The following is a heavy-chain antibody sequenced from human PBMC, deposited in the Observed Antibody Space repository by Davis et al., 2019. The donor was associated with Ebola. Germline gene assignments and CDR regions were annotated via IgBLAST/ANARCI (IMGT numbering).Heavy chain of an antibody. V-gene: IGHV4-39*07. CDR3: ARYNWNYFDYYYYMDV. CDR1: GDSISSSAYY. J-gene: IGHJ6*03. D-gene: IGHD1-7*01. CDR2: IYSSGST. Sequence: PSETLSLTCTVSGDSISSSAYYWGWTRQPPGKGLEWIGSIYSSGSTYDSPSLRSRVTISVDTPKNQFSLKLSSVTAADTAVYYCARYNWNYFDYYYYMDVWGKGTTVTVSS.